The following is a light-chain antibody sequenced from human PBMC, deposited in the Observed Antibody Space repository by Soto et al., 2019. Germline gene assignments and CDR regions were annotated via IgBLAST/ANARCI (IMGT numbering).Light chain of an antibody. CDR3: QQYGASPWT. V-gene: IGKV3-20*01. CDR1: QSVSSSY. J-gene: IGKJ5*01. CDR2: AAS. Sequence: EIVMTQSPATLSVSPGERATLSCRASQSVSSSYLAWYQQKPGQAPRLLMSAASTRATGIPDRFSGSGSGTDFTLTISRLEPEDFAVYHCQQYGASPWTFGQGTRLEIK.